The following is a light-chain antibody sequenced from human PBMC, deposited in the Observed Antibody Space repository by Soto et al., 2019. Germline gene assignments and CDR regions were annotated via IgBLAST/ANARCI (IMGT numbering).Light chain of an antibody. V-gene: IGKV3-11*01. CDR3: QQRSNFLWT. CDR1: QSVSSY. Sequence: EIVFTQSPATLSLSPGERATLSCRASQSVSSYLAWYQQKHGQAPRLLMYDTSNRATGIPARFSGSGSGTDFTLTISSLEPEDFAVYYCQQRSNFLWTFGQGTKVEIK. J-gene: IGKJ1*01. CDR2: DTS.